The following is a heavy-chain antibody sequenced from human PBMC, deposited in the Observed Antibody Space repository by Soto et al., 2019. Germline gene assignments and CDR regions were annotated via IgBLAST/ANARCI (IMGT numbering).Heavy chain of an antibody. Sequence: EVQLLDSGGGLVQPGGSLRLSCAASGFTFSNYAMSWVRQAPGKELEWVSSISSSGGSTDYADFVKGRFTISRDNSQNTLNLQMNSLRAEDTAIYFCAKNQHAMAHDYWGPGTLVTVSS. D-gene: IGHD2-8*01. V-gene: IGHV3-23*01. CDR2: ISSSGGST. CDR3: AKNQHAMAHDY. J-gene: IGHJ4*02. CDR1: GFTFSNYA.